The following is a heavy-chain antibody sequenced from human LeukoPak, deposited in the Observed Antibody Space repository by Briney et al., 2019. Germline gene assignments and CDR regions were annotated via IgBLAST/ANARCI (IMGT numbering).Heavy chain of an antibody. CDR1: GYTFTSYY. V-gene: IGHV1-46*01. J-gene: IGHJ5*02. CDR2: INPSGGST. Sequence: GASVKVSCKASGYTFTSYYMHWVRQAPGQGLEWMGIINPSGGSTSYAQKFQGRVTMTRDTSTSTVYMELSSLRSEDTAVYCCARDRGGYCSGGSCDYWFDPWGQGTLVTVSS. D-gene: IGHD2-15*01. CDR3: ARDRGGYCSGGSCDYWFDP.